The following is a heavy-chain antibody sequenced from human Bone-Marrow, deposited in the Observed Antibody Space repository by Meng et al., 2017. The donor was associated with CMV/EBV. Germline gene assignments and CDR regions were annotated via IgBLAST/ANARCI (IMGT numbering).Heavy chain of an antibody. V-gene: IGHV3-11*01. CDR2: ISPSGSDI. J-gene: IGHJ4*02. Sequence: SGIIFRTYAMSWVRQAPGKGLEWVAYISPSGSDIYYADSVTGRFTISRDNAKKSLYLRMNTLRAEDTAVYYCAGGRNHYGSRDFDYWGQGTLVTVSS. CDR1: GIIFRTYA. D-gene: IGHD3-10*01. CDR3: AGGRNHYGSRDFDY.